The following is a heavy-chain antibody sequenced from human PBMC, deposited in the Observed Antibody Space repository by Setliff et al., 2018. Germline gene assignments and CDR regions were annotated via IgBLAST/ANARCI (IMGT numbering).Heavy chain of an antibody. V-gene: IGHV4-38-2*02. J-gene: IGHJ4*02. CDR1: IHSLSSDYY. D-gene: IGHD3-16*02. Sequence: SETLSLTCAVSIHSLSSDYYWGWIRQSPVKGLEWIGNVYHSGKTYYNPSLKSRVTISVDTSKNHFSLRLTSVTAADAAMYFCARDPGFRSGTSSLDVWGQGILVTVSS. CDR3: ARDPGFRSGTSSLDV. CDR2: VYHSGKT.